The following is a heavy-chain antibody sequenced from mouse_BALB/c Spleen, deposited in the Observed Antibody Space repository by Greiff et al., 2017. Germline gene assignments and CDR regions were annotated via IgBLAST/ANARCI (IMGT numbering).Heavy chain of an antibody. CDR3: ARTPPYYGNLAWFAY. J-gene: IGHJ3*01. Sequence: VQLQQSGPELVKPGASVKMSCKASGYTFTSYVMHWVKQKPGQGLEWIGYINPYNDGTKYNEKFKGKATLTSDKSSSTAYMELSSLTSEDSAVYYCARTPPYYGNLAWFAYWGQGTLVTVSA. D-gene: IGHD2-10*01. CDR1: GYTFTSYV. CDR2: INPYNDGT. V-gene: IGHV1-14*01.